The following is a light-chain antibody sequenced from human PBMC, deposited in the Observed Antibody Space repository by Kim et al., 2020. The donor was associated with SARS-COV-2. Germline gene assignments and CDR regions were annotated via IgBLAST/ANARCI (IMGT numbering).Light chain of an antibody. V-gene: IGKV1-39*01. CDR1: RSISTY. CDR2: EAS. J-gene: IGKJ2*01. CDR3: QQSFGAPYS. Sequence: DIQMTQSPSSLSASVGDRVTITCRASRSISTYLNWYQQKPGKAPRVLIYEASTLQSGVPARFSGSGSGTDFTLSISSLDIEDFATYYCQQSFGAPYSFGQGTKLEI.